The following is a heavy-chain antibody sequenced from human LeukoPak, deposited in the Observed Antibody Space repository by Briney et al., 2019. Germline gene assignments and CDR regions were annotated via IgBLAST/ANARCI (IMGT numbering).Heavy chain of an antibody. CDR3: ARDPEYSGYDKIEQIDY. V-gene: IGHV3-21*01. J-gene: IGHJ4*02. D-gene: IGHD5-12*01. CDR1: GFIFSTYN. CDR2: ITSSSSRT. Sequence: PGGSLRLSCSASGFIFSTYNMNWVRQAPGKALEWVSSITSSSSRTFYADSVKGRYTIPRDNAKNSLYLQMNSLRAEDTAVYYCARDPEYSGYDKIEQIDYWGQGTLVTVSS.